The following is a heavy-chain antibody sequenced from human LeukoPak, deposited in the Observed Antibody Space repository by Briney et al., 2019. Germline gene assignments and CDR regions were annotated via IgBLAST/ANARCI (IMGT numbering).Heavy chain of an antibody. D-gene: IGHD3-10*01. V-gene: IGHV4-34*01. J-gene: IGHJ4*02. CDR2: INHSGST. Sequence: PSETLSLTCAVYGGSFSGYYWSWIRQPPGKGLEWIGEINHSGSTNYNPSLKSRVTISVDTSKNQFSLKLSSVTAADTAVYYCARHGPYYYGSGTSRIDYWGQGTLVTVSS. CDR1: GGSFSGYY. CDR3: ARHGPYYYGSGTSRIDY.